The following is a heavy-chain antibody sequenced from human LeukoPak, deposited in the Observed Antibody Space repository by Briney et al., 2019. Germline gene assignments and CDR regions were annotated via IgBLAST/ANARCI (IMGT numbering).Heavy chain of an antibody. CDR2: INPNSGGT. CDR1: GYTFTGYY. CDR3: ARDYYDSSPYYYYGMDV. J-gene: IGHJ6*02. V-gene: IGHV1-2*02. Sequence: ASVKVSCKASGYTFTGYYMHWVRQAPGQGLEWMGWINPNSGGTNYAQKFQGRATMTRDTSISTAYMELSRLRSDDTAVYYCARDYYDSSPYYYYGMDVWGQGTTVTVSS. D-gene: IGHD3-22*01.